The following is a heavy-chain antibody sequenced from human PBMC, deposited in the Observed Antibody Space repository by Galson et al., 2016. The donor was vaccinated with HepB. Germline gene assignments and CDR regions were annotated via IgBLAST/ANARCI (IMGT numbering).Heavy chain of an antibody. CDR3: TRSTRGVLRPSSFYY. Sequence: SLRLSCAVSGFTFNSYWMSWVRQAPGKGLEWVANMNQDGSEKYYVDSVKGRFTISRDNAKNSLYLQMDSLRAEDPAVYYCTRSTRGVLRPSSFYYWGQGTLVTVSS. CDR2: MNQDGSEK. V-gene: IGHV3-7*01. J-gene: IGHJ4*02. CDR1: GFTFNSYW. D-gene: IGHD5/OR15-5a*01.